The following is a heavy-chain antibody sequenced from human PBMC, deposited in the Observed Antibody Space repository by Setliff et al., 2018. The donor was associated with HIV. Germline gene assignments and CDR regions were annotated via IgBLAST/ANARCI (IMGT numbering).Heavy chain of an antibody. CDR1: GGSINSTSYY. CDR3: ARTGGQWLVEWFDP. D-gene: IGHD6-19*01. V-gene: IGHV4-39*07. CDR2: IYRTGST. Sequence: SETLSLTCTVSGGSINSTSYYWGWIRQPPGNGLEWIGSIYRTGSTYYKPSLKSRVTISVDTSKNQFSLKLSSVTAADTAVYYCARTGGQWLVEWFDPWGQGTLVTVSS. J-gene: IGHJ5*02.